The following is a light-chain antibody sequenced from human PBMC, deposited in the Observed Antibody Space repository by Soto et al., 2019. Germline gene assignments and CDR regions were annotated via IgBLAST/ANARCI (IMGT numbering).Light chain of an antibody. Sequence: QSVLTQPPSVSGAPGQRVTISCTGSSSNIGAGYDVQWYQQLPGAAPKLLIFGNSNRPSGVPDRFSGSRSGTSASLAITGLQADDEADYFGQSCDISQGVLVIFGGGTKFTVL. CDR3: QSCDISQGVLVI. V-gene: IGLV1-40*01. CDR1: SSNIGAGYD. J-gene: IGLJ2*01. CDR2: GNS.